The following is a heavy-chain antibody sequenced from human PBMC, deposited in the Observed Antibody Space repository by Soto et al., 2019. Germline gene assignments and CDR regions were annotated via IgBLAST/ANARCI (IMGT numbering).Heavy chain of an antibody. CDR2: IWYDGSLP. CDR3: ANLWGDGYNLGQDYNGMDV. D-gene: IGHD5-12*01. CDR1: GFSFENYG. J-gene: IGHJ6*02. V-gene: IGHV3-33*06. Sequence: QVQMVESGGGVVQPGRSLRLSCAASGFSFENYGMHWGRQAPGRGLEWVAIIWYDGSLPYYAAALKGRFTISRDNSKKTLYLEMNSLRAEDTAVYYCANLWGDGYNLGQDYNGMDVWGQGTTVIVSS.